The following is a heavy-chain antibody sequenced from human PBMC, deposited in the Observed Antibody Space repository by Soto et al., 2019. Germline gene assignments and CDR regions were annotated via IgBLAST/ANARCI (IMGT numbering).Heavy chain of an antibody. D-gene: IGHD3-10*01. CDR1: GGSISSCY. J-gene: IGHJ3*02. V-gene: IGHV4-59*05. Sequence: SETLSLTCTVSGGSISSCYWYWVRQPPAKGLEWIGSIYYSGSTYYNPSLKSRVTISVDTSKNQFSLKLSSVTAADTAVYYCARHWGYYGSGSYFAAFDIWGQGTMVTVSS. CDR2: IYYSGST. CDR3: ARHWGYYGSGSYFAAFDI.